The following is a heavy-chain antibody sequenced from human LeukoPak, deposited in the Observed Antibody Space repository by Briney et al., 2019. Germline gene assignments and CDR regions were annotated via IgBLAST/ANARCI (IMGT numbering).Heavy chain of an antibody. CDR1: GYTFTSYY. V-gene: IGHV1-46*01. J-gene: IGHJ4*02. CDR3: AKDRFFYDSGSKAN. Sequence: ASVKVSCKASGYTFTSYYMHWVRQAPGQGLEWMGIIDPSGGSTSYAQKFQGRVTMTRDTSTSTVYMELNSLRVEDTAFYYCAKDRFFYDSGSKANWGQGTLVTVSS. D-gene: IGHD3-22*01. CDR2: IDPSGGST.